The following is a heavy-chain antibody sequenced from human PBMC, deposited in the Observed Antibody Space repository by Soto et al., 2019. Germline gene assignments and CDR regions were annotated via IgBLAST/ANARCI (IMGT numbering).Heavy chain of an antibody. J-gene: IGHJ4*02. D-gene: IGHD4-17*01. Sequence: QAQLVQSGAEVKKPGASVKVSCKASGYTFSGSVMHWVRLAPGQGLEWMGWINADNGNTKYSQKFQGRVTMTWDTSASTAYMELSSLRSEDTAIYYCASEIDATTATSLDYWGQETLVTVSS. CDR2: INADNGNT. V-gene: IGHV1-3*01. CDR3: ASEIDATTATSLDY. CDR1: GYTFSGSV.